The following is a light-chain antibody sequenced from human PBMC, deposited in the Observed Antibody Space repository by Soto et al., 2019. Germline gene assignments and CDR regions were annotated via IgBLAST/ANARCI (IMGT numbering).Light chain of an antibody. V-gene: IGKV4-1*01. J-gene: IGKJ4*01. CDR1: QSVLYSSNIKDY. Sequence: DIVMTQSPASLAVSLGERATINCKSSQSVLYSSNIKDYLAWYQQKPGQPPKLLIYWASTRESGVPDRFSGSGFGTDFTLAISSLQAEDVAVYYCQQYYSSPLTFGGGTKVEIK. CDR2: WAS. CDR3: QQYYSSPLT.